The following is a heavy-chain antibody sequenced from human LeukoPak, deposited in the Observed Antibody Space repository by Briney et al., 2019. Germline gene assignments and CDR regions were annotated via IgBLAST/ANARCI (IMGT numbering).Heavy chain of an antibody. Sequence: GGSLRLSCAASGFTFSSYGMHWVRQAPGKGLEWVAVIWYDGSNKYYADSVKGRFTISRDNSKNTLYLQMNSLRAEDAAVYYCAKDRWQQSELFDYWGQGTLVTVSS. CDR3: AKDRWQQSELFDY. V-gene: IGHV3-33*06. CDR2: IWYDGSNK. D-gene: IGHD6-13*01. CDR1: GFTFSSYG. J-gene: IGHJ4*02.